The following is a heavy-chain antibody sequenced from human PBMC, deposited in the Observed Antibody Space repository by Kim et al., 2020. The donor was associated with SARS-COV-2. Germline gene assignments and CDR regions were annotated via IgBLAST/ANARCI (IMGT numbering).Heavy chain of an antibody. CDR2: VYYSGTT. Sequence: SETLSLTCIVSGDSINSGDYFWSWIRQPPGKGLEWIGYVYYSGTTYYNPSFKSRVALSVDTSKNQFSLRLTSVTAADAAVYYCARANYCTHGGVCYKAMALYWHFDFWGRGTRVIVSS. CDR1: GDSINSGDYF. V-gene: IGHV4-30-4*01. D-gene: IGHD2-8*02. J-gene: IGHJ2*01. CDR3: ARANYCTHGGVCYKAMALYWHFDF.